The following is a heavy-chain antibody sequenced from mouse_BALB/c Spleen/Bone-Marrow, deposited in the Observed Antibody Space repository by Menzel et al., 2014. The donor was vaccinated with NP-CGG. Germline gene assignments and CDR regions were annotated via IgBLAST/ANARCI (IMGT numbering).Heavy chain of an antibody. J-gene: IGHJ4*01. CDR3: ARTLGHYAMDC. V-gene: IGHV2-6-7*02. D-gene: IGHD4-1*01. Sequence: VQPQESGPGLVAPSQSLSITCTVSGFSLTGYSVNWVRQPPGKGLEWLGMIWGDGSTDYNSALKSRLSISKDNSKSQVFLKMNSLQTDDTARYYCARTLGHYAMDCWGQGTSVTVSS. CDR2: IWGDGST. CDR1: GFSLTGYS.